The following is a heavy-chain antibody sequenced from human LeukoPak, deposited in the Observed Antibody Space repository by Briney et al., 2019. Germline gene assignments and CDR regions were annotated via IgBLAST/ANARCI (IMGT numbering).Heavy chain of an antibody. CDR3: ARDRYSSGWYLDY. Sequence: GGSLRLSCAASGFTFSSYWMHWVRQAPGKGLVWVSRINSDGSSASYADSVKGRFTISRDNAKNTLHLQMNSLRAEDTAVYYCARDRYSSGWYLDYWGQGTLVTVSS. CDR2: INSDGSSA. CDR1: GFTFSSYW. V-gene: IGHV3-74*01. J-gene: IGHJ4*02. D-gene: IGHD6-19*01.